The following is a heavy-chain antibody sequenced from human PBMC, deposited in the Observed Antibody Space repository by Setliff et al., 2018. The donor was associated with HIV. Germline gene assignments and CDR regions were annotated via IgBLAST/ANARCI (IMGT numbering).Heavy chain of an antibody. Sequence: ASVKVSCKASGDTFSSYAISWVRQAPGQGLEWMGGIIPIFGTANYAQKFQGRVTITTDESTSTAYMELSCLRSEDTAVYYCARGPDDYGGDDGAFDIWGQGTMVTVSS. D-gene: IGHD4-17*01. CDR3: ARGPDDYGGDDGAFDI. CDR2: IIPIFGTA. J-gene: IGHJ3*02. V-gene: IGHV1-69*05. CDR1: GDTFSSYA.